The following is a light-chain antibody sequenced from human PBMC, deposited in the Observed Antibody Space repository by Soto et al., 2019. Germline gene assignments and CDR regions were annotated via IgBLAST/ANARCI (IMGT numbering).Light chain of an antibody. CDR2: EVS. Sequence: VLTQTPLYLSVAPGQPASISCKSSPSLLLIPGETFLFWYLQKPGQSPQLLIYEVSTRVSGVPDRFSGSGSGTDFTLEISRVETDDVGIYYCMQSTQLPPTFGQGTRLEIK. CDR1: PSLLLIPGETF. CDR3: MQSTQLPPT. J-gene: IGKJ5*01. V-gene: IGKV2D-29*02.